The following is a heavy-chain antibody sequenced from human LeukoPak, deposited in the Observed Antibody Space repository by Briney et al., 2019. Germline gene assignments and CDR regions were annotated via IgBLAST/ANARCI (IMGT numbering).Heavy chain of an antibody. CDR2: IYSGNST. Sequence: GGSLRLSYEASGFTVGTNYMSWVRQAPGKGLEWVSVIYSGNSTYYTDSVRGRFTISRDNSKNTLYLHMISLRADDTAVYYCARLAAGKVIDYWGQGTLVTVSS. V-gene: IGHV3-53*01. D-gene: IGHD6-13*01. CDR3: ARLAAGKVIDY. CDR1: GFTVGTNY. J-gene: IGHJ4*02.